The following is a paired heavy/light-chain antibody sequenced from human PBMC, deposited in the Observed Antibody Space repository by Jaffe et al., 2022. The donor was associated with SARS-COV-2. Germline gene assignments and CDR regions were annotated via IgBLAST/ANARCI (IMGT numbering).Light chain of an antibody. V-gene: IGKV4-1*01. CDR3: QQYYSTPPT. J-gene: IGKJ5*01. CDR1: QSVLYSSNNKNY. Sequence: DIVMTQSPDSLAVSLGERATINCKSSQSVLYSSNNKNYLAWYQQKPGQPPKLLIYWASTRESGVPDRFSGSGSGTDFTLTISSLQAEDVAVYYCQQYYSTPPTFGQGTRLEIK. CDR2: WAS.
Heavy chain of an antibody. J-gene: IGHJ6*02. Sequence: EVQLVQSGAEVKKPGESLKISCKGSGYSFTSYWIGWVRQMPGKGLEWMGIIYPGDSDTRYSPSFQGQVTISADKSISTAYLQWSSLKASDTAMYYCARQGDCSSTSCYTGRFYYYGMDVWGQGTTVTVSS. V-gene: IGHV5-51*01. CDR1: GYSFTSYW. CDR2: IYPGDSDT. CDR3: ARQGDCSSTSCYTGRFYYYGMDV. D-gene: IGHD2-2*02.